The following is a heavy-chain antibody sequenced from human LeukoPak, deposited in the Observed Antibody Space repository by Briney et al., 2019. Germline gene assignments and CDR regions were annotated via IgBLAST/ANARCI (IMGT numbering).Heavy chain of an antibody. J-gene: IGHJ4*02. V-gene: IGHV3-30*02. CDR3: ARRRDGYSFSFDY. CDR2: IRYDGSNK. D-gene: IGHD5-24*01. CDR1: GFTFSNYG. Sequence: GGSLRLSCVASGFTFSNYGMHWVRQAPGKGQEWVAFIRYDGSNKYYAETVKGRFTISRDNSKNTLYLQMNSLRTEDTAVYYCARRRDGYSFSFDYWGQGTLVTVSS.